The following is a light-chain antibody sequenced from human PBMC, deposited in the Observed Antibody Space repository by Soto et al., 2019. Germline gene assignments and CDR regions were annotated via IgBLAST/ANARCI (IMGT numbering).Light chain of an antibody. CDR3: QNYYSAPFT. J-gene: IGKJ3*01. CDR2: AAS. CDR1: QGISDY. V-gene: IGKV1-27*01. Sequence: DIQMTQSPSSLSAFLGDRVTITCRASQGISDYLVWYQQKPGKVPKLLIYAASTLQSGVPPRFSGTGSGTDFTLTISSLRPEDVATYYCQNYYSAPFTFGPGTKVDIK.